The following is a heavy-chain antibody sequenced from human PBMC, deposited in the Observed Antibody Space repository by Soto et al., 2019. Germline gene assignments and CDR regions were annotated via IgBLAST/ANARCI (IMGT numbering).Heavy chain of an antibody. CDR1: GFSLSTSGVG. V-gene: IGHV2-5*02. CDR3: AHSPYNWNYVSRGPWFDP. J-gene: IGHJ5*02. CDR2: IYWDDDK. D-gene: IGHD1-7*01. Sequence: SGPTLVNPTQTLTLTCTFSGFSLSTSGVGVGWIRQPPGKALEWLALIYWDDDKRYSPSLKSRLTITKDTSKNQVVLTMTNMDPVDTATYYCAHSPYNWNYVSRGPWFDPWGQGTLVTVSS.